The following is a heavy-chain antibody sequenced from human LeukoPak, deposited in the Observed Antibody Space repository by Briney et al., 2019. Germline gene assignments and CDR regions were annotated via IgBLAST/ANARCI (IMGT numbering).Heavy chain of an antibody. J-gene: IGHJ1*01. D-gene: IGHD5-18*01. CDR3: ARDRYSYGQLWFFQH. CDR2: INHSGST. Sequence: SETLSLTCAVYGGSFSGYYWSWIRQPPGKGLEWIGEINHSGSTSYNPSLKSRVTISVDTSKNQFSLKLSSVTAADTAVYYCARDRYSYGQLWFFQHWGQGTLVTVSS. V-gene: IGHV4-34*01. CDR1: GGSFSGYY.